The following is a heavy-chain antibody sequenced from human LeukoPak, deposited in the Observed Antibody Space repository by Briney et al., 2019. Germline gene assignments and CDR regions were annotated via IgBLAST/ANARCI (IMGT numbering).Heavy chain of an antibody. Sequence: SGTLSLTCAVSGGSISSSNWWSWVRQPPGKGLEWIGEIYHSGSTNYNPSLKSRVTISVDKSKNQFSLKLSSVTAADTAVYYCARASSSNSGYDSYWGRGTLVTVSS. D-gene: IGHD5-12*01. CDR1: GGSISSSNW. V-gene: IGHV4-4*02. J-gene: IGHJ4*02. CDR2: IYHSGST. CDR3: ARASSSNSGYDSY.